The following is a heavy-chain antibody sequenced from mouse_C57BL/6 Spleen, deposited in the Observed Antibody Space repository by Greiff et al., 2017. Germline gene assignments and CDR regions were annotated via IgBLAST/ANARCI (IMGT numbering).Heavy chain of an antibody. Sequence: QVQLQQSGAELVKPGASVKLSCKASGYTFTSYWMHWVKQRPGRGLEWIGRIYPNSGGTKYNEKFKSKATLTVDKSSSTAYMLLSSLTSEDSAVYCCARRYYDSSYYFDYWGQGTTLTVSS. V-gene: IGHV1-72*01. CDR1: GYTFTSYW. CDR3: ARRYYDSSYYFDY. CDR2: IYPNSGGT. D-gene: IGHD1-1*01. J-gene: IGHJ2*01.